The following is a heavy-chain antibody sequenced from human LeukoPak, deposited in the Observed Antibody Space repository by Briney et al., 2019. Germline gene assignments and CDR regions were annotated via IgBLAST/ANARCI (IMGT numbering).Heavy chain of an antibody. V-gene: IGHV4-39*07. CDR2: IYYSGST. D-gene: IGHD3-9*01. Sequence: SETLSLTCTVSGGSISSSSYYWGWIRQPPGKGLEWIGSIYYSGSTYYNPSLKSRVTISVDTSKNQFSLKLSSVTAADTAVYYCARESLHYDILTGYSQGDNWFDPWGQGTLVTVSS. CDR1: GGSISSSSYY. J-gene: IGHJ5*02. CDR3: ARESLHYDILTGYSQGDNWFDP.